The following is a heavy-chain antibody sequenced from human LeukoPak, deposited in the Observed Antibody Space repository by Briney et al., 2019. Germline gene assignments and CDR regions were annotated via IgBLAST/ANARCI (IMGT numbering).Heavy chain of an antibody. CDR2: ITVYNNKT. D-gene: IGHD3-10*01. CDR3: ARQTFGDVHAFDV. Sequence: ASVKVSCKASGYSFSAYTVSWVRQAPGQGLEWMALITVYNNKTDYAQKFEGRVTVTTDTSTSTAYMELRSLTSDDTAVYYCARQTFGDVHAFDVWGQGTVVSVSS. V-gene: IGHV1-18*01. CDR1: GYSFSAYT. J-gene: IGHJ3*01.